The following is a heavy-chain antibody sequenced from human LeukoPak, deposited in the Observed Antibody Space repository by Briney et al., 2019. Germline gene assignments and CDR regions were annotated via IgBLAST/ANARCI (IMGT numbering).Heavy chain of an antibody. CDR3: ARSVDTAVDAFDI. J-gene: IGHJ3*02. D-gene: IGHD5-18*01. Sequence: PSETLSLTCAVSGYSISSGYYWGWIRQPPGKGLEWIGSIYHSGSTYYNPSLKSRVTISVDTSKNQFSLKLSSVIAADTAVYYCARSVDTAVDAFDIWGQGTMVTVSS. V-gene: IGHV4-38-2*01. CDR1: GYSISSGYY. CDR2: IYHSGST.